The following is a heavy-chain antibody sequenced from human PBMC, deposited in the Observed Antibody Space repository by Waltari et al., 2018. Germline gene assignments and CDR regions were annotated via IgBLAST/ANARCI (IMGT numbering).Heavy chain of an antibody. CDR2: ISSSSSTI. J-gene: IGHJ4*02. CDR1: GFTFSSYS. CDR3: ARRHSSSWINFDY. Sequence: VQLVESGGGLVQPGGSLRLSCAASGFTFSSYSMNWVRQAPGKGLEWVSYISSSSSTIYYADSVKGRFTISRDNAKNSLYLQMNSLRAEDTAVYYCARRHSSSWINFDYWGQGTLVTVSS. V-gene: IGHV3-48*01. D-gene: IGHD6-13*01.